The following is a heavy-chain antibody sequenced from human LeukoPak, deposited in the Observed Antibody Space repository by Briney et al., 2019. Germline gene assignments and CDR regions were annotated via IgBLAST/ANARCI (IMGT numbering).Heavy chain of an antibody. D-gene: IGHD1-26*01. CDR3: AKVASGGKVGATYYFDY. V-gene: IGHV3-23*01. CDR1: GFTFSSYA. J-gene: IGHJ4*02. Sequence: QAGGSLRLSCAASGFTFSSYAMSWVRQAPGKGLEWVSAISGSGGSTYYADSVKGRFTISRDNSKNTLYLQMNSLRAEDTAVYYCAKVASGGKVGATYYFDYWGQGTLVTVSS. CDR2: ISGSGGST.